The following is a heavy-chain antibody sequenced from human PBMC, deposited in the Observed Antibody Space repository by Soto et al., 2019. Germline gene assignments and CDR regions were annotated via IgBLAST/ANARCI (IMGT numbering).Heavy chain of an antibody. Sequence: WASLKVSCKASGYTFTSYATHWVRQAPGQRLEWMGWINAGNGNTKYSQKFQGRVTITRDTSASTAYMELSSLRSEDTAVYYCAREGQTWLQAVDYWGQGTLVTVSS. CDR3: AREGQTWLQAVDY. D-gene: IGHD5-12*01. CDR1: GYTFTSYA. J-gene: IGHJ4*02. CDR2: INAGNGNT. V-gene: IGHV1-3*01.